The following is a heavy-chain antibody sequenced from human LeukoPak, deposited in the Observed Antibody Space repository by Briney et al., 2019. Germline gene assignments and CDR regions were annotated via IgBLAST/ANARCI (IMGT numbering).Heavy chain of an antibody. CDR2: INQGGSEK. V-gene: IGHV3-7*01. D-gene: IGHD3-16*01. CDR1: GFTFSSYG. J-gene: IGHJ4*02. Sequence: SGGSLRLSCAASGFTFSSYGMTWVRQAPGKGLEWVANINQGGSEKYYVDSVKGRFTISRDNAKNSLYLQMNSLRAEDTAVYYCARDATRGGDFDYWGQGTLVTVSS. CDR3: ARDATRGGDFDY.